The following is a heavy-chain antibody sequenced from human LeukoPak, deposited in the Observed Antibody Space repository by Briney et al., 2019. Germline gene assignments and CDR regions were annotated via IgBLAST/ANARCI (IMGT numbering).Heavy chain of an antibody. D-gene: IGHD5-18*01. CDR3: AITPRGYNYGFDY. J-gene: IGHJ4*02. CDR1: GFTFSDYY. V-gene: IGHV3-11*01. Sequence: GGSLRLSCAASGFTFSDYYMSWIRQAPGKGLEWISYISRGGSTIYYADSVKGRFTISRDNAKNSLYLQMNSLRAEDTAVYYCAITPRGYNYGFDYWGQGTLVTVSS. CDR2: ISRGGSTI.